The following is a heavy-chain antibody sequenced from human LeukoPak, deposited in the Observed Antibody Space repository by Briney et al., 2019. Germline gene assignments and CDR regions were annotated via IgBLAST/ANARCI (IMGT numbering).Heavy chain of an antibody. D-gene: IGHD2-15*01. CDR3: ARDPRYPYQYQSDDGGFSLDY. CDR2: ISYDGSNK. J-gene: IGHJ4*02. Sequence: GGSLRLSCAASGFTFSSYGMHWVRQAPGKGLEWVAVISYDGSNKYYADSVKGRLTISRDNAKNSLYLQMNSLGAADTAVYYCARDPRYPYQYQSDDGGFSLDYWGQGTLVTVSS. V-gene: IGHV3-30*03. CDR1: GFTFSSYG.